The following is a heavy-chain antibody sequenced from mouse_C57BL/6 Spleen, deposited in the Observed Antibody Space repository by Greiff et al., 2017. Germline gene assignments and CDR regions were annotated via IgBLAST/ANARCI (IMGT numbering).Heavy chain of an antibody. CDR1: GFTFSSYA. Sequence: EVKLVESGGGLVKPGGSLKLSCAASGFTFSSYAMSWVRQTPEKRLEWVATISDGGSYTYYPDNVKGRFTISRDNAKNNLYLQMSHLKSEDTAMYYCARERGSDYFDYWGQGTTLTVSS. CDR2: ISDGGSYT. J-gene: IGHJ2*01. CDR3: ARERGSDYFDY. V-gene: IGHV5-4*01.